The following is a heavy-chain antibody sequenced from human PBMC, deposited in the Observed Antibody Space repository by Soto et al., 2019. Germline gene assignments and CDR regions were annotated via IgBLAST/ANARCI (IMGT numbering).Heavy chain of an antibody. Sequence: SVQVSWKASSYTFTSYGISWVRQAPGQGLEWMGWISAYNGNTNYAQKLQGRVTMTTDTSTSTAYMELRSLRSDDTAVYYCARVGVLRYFDTKAYGMDVWGQGTTVTVSS. J-gene: IGHJ6*02. CDR1: SYTFTSYG. V-gene: IGHV1-18*01. CDR3: ARVGVLRYFDTKAYGMDV. D-gene: IGHD3-9*01. CDR2: ISAYNGNT.